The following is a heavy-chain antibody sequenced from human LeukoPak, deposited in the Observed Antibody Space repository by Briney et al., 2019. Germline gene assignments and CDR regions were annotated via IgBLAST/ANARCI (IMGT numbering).Heavy chain of an antibody. CDR3: ARGGQLLTSDFDY. CDR1: GYTFIRYG. CDR2: ISAYNGNT. Sequence: ASAKVSCKAAGYTFIRYGISWVRQAPGQGLEWMGWISAYNGNTKNVQKFQGRVTMTTDTSTSIAYMELRSLRSDDTAVYYCARGGQLLTSDFDYWGQGTLVTVSS. J-gene: IGHJ4*02. V-gene: IGHV1-18*01. D-gene: IGHD4-23*01.